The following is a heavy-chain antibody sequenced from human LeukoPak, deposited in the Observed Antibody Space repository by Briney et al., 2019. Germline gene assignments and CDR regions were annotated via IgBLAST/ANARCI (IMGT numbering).Heavy chain of an antibody. Sequence: KTSDSLSLTCTVSGGSISSDSPYWGWIRRPPGKGLECIRTIYYTGSTYYNSSLKSRVTISVDTSKNQFSLKLSSVTAADTAVYYCASLLNGGVSHWFDPWGQGTLVTVSS. V-gene: IGHV4-39*01. CDR2: IYYTGST. D-gene: IGHD7-27*01. J-gene: IGHJ5*02. CDR3: ASLLNGGVSHWFDP. CDR1: GGSISSDSPY.